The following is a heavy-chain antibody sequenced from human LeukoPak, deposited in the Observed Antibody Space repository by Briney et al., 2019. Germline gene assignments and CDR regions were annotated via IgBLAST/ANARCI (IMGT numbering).Heavy chain of an antibody. D-gene: IGHD6-13*01. Sequence: ASVKVSCKASDHAFNNFYIHWVRQAPGQGLQWMAVIHPSGGDTTSAQEFQGRLTLTRDMSTSTVYMELSSLRSEDTAVYYCARAAAGNRGYDYWGQGTLVTVSS. CDR3: ARAAAGNRGYDY. J-gene: IGHJ4*02. V-gene: IGHV1-46*02. CDR1: DHAFNNFY. CDR2: IHPSGGDT.